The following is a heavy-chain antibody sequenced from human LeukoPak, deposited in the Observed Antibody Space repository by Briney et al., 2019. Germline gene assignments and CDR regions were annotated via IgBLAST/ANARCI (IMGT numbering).Heavy chain of an antibody. D-gene: IGHD6-6*01. CDR3: AREYSSSSYTDF. J-gene: IGHJ4*02. CDR1: GDSVSSGSFY. CDR2: IYYSGHT. V-gene: IGHV4-61*01. Sequence: SETLSLTCTVSGDSVSSGSFYWSWIRQHPGKGLEWIGYIYYSGHTNYNPSLKSRVTISVDTSRNQFSLNLSSVTAADTAIYYCAREYSSSSYTDFWGRGILVTVSS.